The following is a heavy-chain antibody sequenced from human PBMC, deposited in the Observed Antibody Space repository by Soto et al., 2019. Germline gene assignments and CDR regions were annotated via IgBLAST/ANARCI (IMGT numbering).Heavy chain of an antibody. CDR2: IKQDGSEK. CDR1: GFTFSSYW. D-gene: IGHD3-3*01. J-gene: IGHJ6*02. CDR3: ARDRERFLEWLHRYYGMDV. Sequence: VSLRLSCAASGFTFSSYWMSWVRQAPGKGLEWVANIKQDGSEKYYVDSVKGRFTISRDNAKNSLYLQMNSLRAEDTAVYYCARDRERFLEWLHRYYGMDVWGQGTTVTVSS. V-gene: IGHV3-7*01.